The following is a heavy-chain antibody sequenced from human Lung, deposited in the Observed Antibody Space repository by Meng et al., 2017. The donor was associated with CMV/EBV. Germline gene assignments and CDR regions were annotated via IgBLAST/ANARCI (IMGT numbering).Heavy chain of an antibody. CDR2: IYAGGST. Sequence: GGSLRLFCAASGFTVINNYMNWVRQAPGKGLEWVSIIYAGGSTDYADSVNGRFTISRDNSKNTLYLQMNSLRPEDTAVYYCAREKEGRMSTISAFDIWGQGTMVTVSS. D-gene: IGHD5-24*01. CDR1: GFTVINNY. J-gene: IGHJ3*02. CDR3: AREKEGRMSTISAFDI. V-gene: IGHV3-66*02.